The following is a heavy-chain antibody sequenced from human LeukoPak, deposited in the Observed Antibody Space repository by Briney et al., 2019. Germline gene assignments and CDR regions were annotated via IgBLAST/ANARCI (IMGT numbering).Heavy chain of an antibody. D-gene: IGHD2-21*01. CDR1: GGSISSSSYY. Sequence: SETLSPTCTVSGGSISSSSYYWGWIRQPPGKGLEWIGSIYYSGSTYYNPSLKSRVTISVDTSKNQFSLKLSSVTAADTAVYYCARQYSDAFDIWGQGTMVTVSS. V-gene: IGHV4-39*01. CDR2: IYYSGST. CDR3: ARQYSDAFDI. J-gene: IGHJ3*02.